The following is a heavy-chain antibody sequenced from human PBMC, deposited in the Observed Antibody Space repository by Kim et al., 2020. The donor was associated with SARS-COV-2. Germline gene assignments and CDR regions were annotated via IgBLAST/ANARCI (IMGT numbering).Heavy chain of an antibody. CDR2: IYYSGST. CDR3: ARHYYDSSAIQSGDAFDI. D-gene: IGHD3-22*01. CDR1: GGSISSYY. Sequence: SETLSLTCTVSGGSISSYYWSWIRQPPGKGLKWIGYIYYSGSTNYNPSLKSRVTISVDTSKNQFSLKLSSVTAADTAVYYCARHYYDSSAIQSGDAFDIWGQGTMVTVSS. V-gene: IGHV4-59*08. J-gene: IGHJ3*02.